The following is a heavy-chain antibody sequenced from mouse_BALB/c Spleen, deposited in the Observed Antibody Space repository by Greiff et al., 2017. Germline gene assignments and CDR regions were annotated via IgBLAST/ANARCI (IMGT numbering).Heavy chain of an antibody. CDR1: GFTFSSYA. Sequence: EVQLVESGGGLVKPGGSLKLSCAASGFTFSSYAMSWVRQTPEKRLEWVASISSGGSTYYPDSVKGRFTISRDNARNILYLQMSSLRSEDTAMYYCARGGYPWFAYWGQGTLVTVSA. CDR2: ISSGGST. J-gene: IGHJ3*01. V-gene: IGHV5-6-5*01. D-gene: IGHD3-2*02. CDR3: ARGGYPWFAY.